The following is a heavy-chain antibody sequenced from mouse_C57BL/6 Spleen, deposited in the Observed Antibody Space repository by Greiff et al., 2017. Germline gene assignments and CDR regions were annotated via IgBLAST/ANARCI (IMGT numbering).Heavy chain of an antibody. D-gene: IGHD2-4*01. CDR2: ISSGGSSI. J-gene: IGHJ4*01. CDR1: GFTFSGYG. Sequence: EVMLVESGGDLVKPGGSLKLSCAASGFTFSGYGMPWVRQTPDKRLEWVANISSGGSSIYYPDRVKGRFTISRDNAKNTLFLQMSSLKSVDTAMCYDARQMYDYDRRYLMDYWGQGTSVTVSS. V-gene: IGHV5-6*01. CDR3: ARQMYDYDRRYLMDY.